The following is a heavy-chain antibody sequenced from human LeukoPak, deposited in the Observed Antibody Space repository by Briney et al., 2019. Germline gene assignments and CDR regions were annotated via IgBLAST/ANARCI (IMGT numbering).Heavy chain of an antibody. J-gene: IGHJ4*02. V-gene: IGHV4-4*07. CDR2: IHSSGST. CDR3: ARRDISSGWSFEY. D-gene: IGHD6-19*01. CDR1: GGSISNYH. Sequence: PSETLSLTCTVSGGSISNYHWSWIRQPAGKVLEWVGQIHSSGSTNYNPPLKSRVTVSIDTAENQLSLTIRSVTAADTAVYYCARRDISSGWSFEYWGQGTLVTVSS.